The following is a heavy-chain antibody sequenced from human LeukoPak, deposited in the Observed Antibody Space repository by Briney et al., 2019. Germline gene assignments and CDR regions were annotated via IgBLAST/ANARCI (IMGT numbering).Heavy chain of an antibody. Sequence: GGSLRLSCAASGFTFSSYWMNWVRQAPGKGLEWVANIKHDGSEKYYVDSVKGRFTISRDNAKNSLYLQMDSLRAEGTAVYYCAKAHLEWLLLGYMDVWGKGTTVTVSS. CDR1: GFTFSSYW. D-gene: IGHD3-3*01. CDR3: AKAHLEWLLLGYMDV. V-gene: IGHV3-7*01. J-gene: IGHJ6*03. CDR2: IKHDGSEK.